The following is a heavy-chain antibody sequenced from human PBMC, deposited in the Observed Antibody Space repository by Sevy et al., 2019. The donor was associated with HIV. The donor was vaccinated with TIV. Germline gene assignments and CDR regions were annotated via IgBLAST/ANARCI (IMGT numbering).Heavy chain of an antibody. D-gene: IGHD3-22*01. CDR2: ISGSGLTT. V-gene: IGHV3-23*01. Sequence: GGSLRLSCAASEFTFSSYAMSWVRQAPGKGLEWVSGISGSGLTTYYADSVKGRFTISRDNSKNTVYLEMNSLRVDDTAMYYCTKLSMIVVVTSYFDFWGQGTLVTVSS. J-gene: IGHJ4*02. CDR3: TKLSMIVVVTSYFDF. CDR1: EFTFSSYA.